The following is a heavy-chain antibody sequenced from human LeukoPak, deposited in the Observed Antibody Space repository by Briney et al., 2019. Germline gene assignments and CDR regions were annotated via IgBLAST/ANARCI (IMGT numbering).Heavy chain of an antibody. CDR1: GGSISGFY. V-gene: IGHV4-4*07. D-gene: IGHD4-17*01. Sequence: SDTLSLTCTVSGGSISGFYWSWIRQPAGKGLEWIGRINPNGGTNYNPSLKSRVTMSTDTSSNKFSLKLRSVTAADTAVYYCAREYGDLDYWGRGTLVTVSS. J-gene: IGHJ4*02. CDR2: INPNGGT. CDR3: AREYGDLDY.